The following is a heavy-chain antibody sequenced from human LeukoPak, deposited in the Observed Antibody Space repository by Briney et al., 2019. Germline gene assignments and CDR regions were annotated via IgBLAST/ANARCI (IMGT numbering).Heavy chain of an antibody. V-gene: IGHV3-30-3*01. Sequence: GGSLRLSCAASGLTFSNYAIHWVRQAPGKGLDWVAVVSFDGSKKYYADSVKGRFTISRDNSKNTLYLQMNTLRPDDTAVYYGTRPKRGPFDYWGQGTRVTVSS. CDR2: VSFDGSKK. J-gene: IGHJ4*01. CDR3: TRPKRGPFDY. CDR1: GLTFSNYA.